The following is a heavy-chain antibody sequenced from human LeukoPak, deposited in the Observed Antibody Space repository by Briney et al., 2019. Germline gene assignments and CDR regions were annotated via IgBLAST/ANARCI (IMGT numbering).Heavy chain of an antibody. D-gene: IGHD2-21*02. CDR1: GGSISSSSYY. V-gene: IGHV4-39*07. CDR3: AREVVVTAIAYYYYYYYMDV. Sequence: SETLSLTCTVSGGSISSSSYYWGWIRQPPGKGLEWIGSIYHSGSTYYNPSLKSRVTISVDTSKNQFSLKLSSVTAADTAVYYCAREVVVTAIAYYYYYYYMDVWGKGTTVTVSS. J-gene: IGHJ6*03. CDR2: IYHSGST.